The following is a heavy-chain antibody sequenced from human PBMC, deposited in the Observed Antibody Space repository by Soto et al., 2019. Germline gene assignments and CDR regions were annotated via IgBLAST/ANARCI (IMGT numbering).Heavy chain of an antibody. CDR3: AGSPGLSSISGTTLGA. J-gene: IGHJ5*01. Sequence: EVQLVESGGGLVQPGGSLRLSCAASGFTFSSHWMHWVRQAPGKGLVWVSRINGDGSSTSYADSVKGRFTISRDNVKNMLYLQVDSLRADDTAGYSCAGSPGLSSISGTTLGAWGQGTLGTVSS. D-gene: IGHD1-7*01. V-gene: IGHV3-74*01. CDR1: GFTFSSHW. CDR2: INGDGSST.